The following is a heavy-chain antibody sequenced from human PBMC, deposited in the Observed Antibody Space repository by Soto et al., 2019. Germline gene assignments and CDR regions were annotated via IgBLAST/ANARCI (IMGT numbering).Heavy chain of an antibody. V-gene: IGHV4-34*01. J-gene: IGHJ3*02. CDR3: ARDSAADAFDI. Sequence: SETLSLTCAVYGGSFSGYYWSWIRQPPGKGLEWIGYIYHSGSTNYNPSLKSRVTISVDTSKNQFSLKLSSVTAADTAVYYCARDSAADAFDIWGQGTMVTVS. CDR1: GGSFSGYY. CDR2: IYHSGST. D-gene: IGHD6-25*01.